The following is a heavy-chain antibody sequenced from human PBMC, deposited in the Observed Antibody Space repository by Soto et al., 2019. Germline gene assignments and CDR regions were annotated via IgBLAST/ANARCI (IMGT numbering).Heavy chain of an antibody. CDR1: GYTLTELS. J-gene: IGHJ4*02. D-gene: IGHD2-21*01. Sequence: VASVKVSCKVSGYTLTELSMHWVRQAPGKGLEWMGGFDPEDGETIYAQKFQGRVTMTEDTSTDTAYMELSSLRSEDTAVYYCATDRPGPGTVVVNAMSYWGQGTLVTVSS. CDR2: FDPEDGET. V-gene: IGHV1-24*01. CDR3: ATDRPGPGTVVVNAMSY.